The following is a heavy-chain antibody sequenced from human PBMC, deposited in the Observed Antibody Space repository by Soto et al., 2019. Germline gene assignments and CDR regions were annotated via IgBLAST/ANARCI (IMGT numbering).Heavy chain of an antibody. CDR3: ASVFSPSSIMITFGGVID. V-gene: IGHV4-31*03. CDR2: IYYSGST. Sequence: SETLSLTCTVSGGSISSGGYYWSWIRQHPGKGLEWIGYIYYSGSTYYNPSLKSRVTISVDTSKNQFSLKLSSVTAADTAVYYCASVFSPSSIMITFGGVIDWGQGTLVTVSS. D-gene: IGHD3-16*02. CDR1: GGSISSGGYY. J-gene: IGHJ4*02.